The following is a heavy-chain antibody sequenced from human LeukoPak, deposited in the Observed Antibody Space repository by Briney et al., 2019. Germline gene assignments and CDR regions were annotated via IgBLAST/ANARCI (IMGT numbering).Heavy chain of an antibody. CDR2: ISSSSSYI. J-gene: IGHJ4*02. Sequence: GGSLRLSCAASGFTFSSYSMNWVRQAPGKGLEWVSSISSSSSYIYYADSVKGRFTISRDNAKNSLYLQMNSLRAEDTAVYYCVPSGVEARYFDYWGQGTLVTVSS. CDR3: VPSGVEARYFDY. CDR1: GFTFSSYS. V-gene: IGHV3-21*01. D-gene: IGHD6-6*01.